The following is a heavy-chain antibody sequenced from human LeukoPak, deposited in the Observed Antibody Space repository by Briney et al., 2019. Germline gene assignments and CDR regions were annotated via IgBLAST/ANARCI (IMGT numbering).Heavy chain of an antibody. V-gene: IGHV1-24*01. CDR3: ATARQYYYDSSSYYFAY. Sequence: ASVKVSCKVSGYTLTELSMHWVRQAPGKGLEWMGGFDPEDGETIYAQKFQGRVTMTEDTSTDTAYMELSSLRSEDTAVYYCATARQYYYDSSSYYFAYWGQGTLVTVSS. D-gene: IGHD3-22*01. CDR1: GYTLTELS. J-gene: IGHJ4*02. CDR2: FDPEDGET.